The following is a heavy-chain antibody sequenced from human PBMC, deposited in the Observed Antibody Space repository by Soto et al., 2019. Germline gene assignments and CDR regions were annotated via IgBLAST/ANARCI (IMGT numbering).Heavy chain of an antibody. D-gene: IGHD1-26*01. CDR3: AMDSCDYYGYFQH. V-gene: IGHV1-3*04. CDR2: ISTGNGDT. Sequence: ASVKVSCKASGYTFTSYAMHWVRQAPGQRLEWMGWISTGNGDTKYSQKFQGRVTITRDTSASTAYMELSSLRSEDTAVYYCAMDSCDYYGYFQHWGQGTLVTVSS. J-gene: IGHJ1*01. CDR1: GYTFTSYA.